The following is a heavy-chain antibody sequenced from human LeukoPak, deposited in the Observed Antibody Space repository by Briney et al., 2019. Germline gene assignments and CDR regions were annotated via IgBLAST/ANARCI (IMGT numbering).Heavy chain of an antibody. CDR2: IYYSGST. CDR1: GGSISSYY. J-gene: IGHJ5*02. V-gene: IGHV4-59*01. Sequence: SETLSLTSTVAGGSISSYYWSWIRQPPGKGLEWIGYIYYSGSTNYNPSLKSRVTISVDTSKNQFSLKLSSVTAADTAVYYCARHGYSSGSLAWFDPWGQGTQVTVSS. D-gene: IGHD6-19*01. CDR3: ARHGYSSGSLAWFDP.